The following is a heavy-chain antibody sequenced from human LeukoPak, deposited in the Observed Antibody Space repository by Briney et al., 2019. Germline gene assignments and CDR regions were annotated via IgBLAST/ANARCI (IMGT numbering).Heavy chain of an antibody. D-gene: IGHD5-18*01. CDR1: GFTFSRYW. Sequence: GGSLRLSCAASGFTFSRYWMSWVRQAPGKGLEWVANIKQGGSEKYYVGSVKGRFTISRDNAKNSLYLQMNSLRAEDTAVYYCARVQRGYSYNPLGYYYYYMDVWGKGTTVTVSS. J-gene: IGHJ6*03. V-gene: IGHV3-7*01. CDR2: IKQGGSEK. CDR3: ARVQRGYSYNPLGYYYYYMDV.